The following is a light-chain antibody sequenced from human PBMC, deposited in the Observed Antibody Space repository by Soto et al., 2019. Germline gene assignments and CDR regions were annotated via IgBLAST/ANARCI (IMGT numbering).Light chain of an antibody. V-gene: IGLV1-40*01. J-gene: IGLJ1*01. Sequence: QSVLTQPPSVSGALGQRVTFSCTGITSNIGAGYDVHWYQLLPGRAPKLLIYGNTNRPSGVPDRFSGSKSATSASLAITGLQAEDEAIYYCQSYDNTLSGPIYVFGTGTKVTVL. CDR1: TSNIGAGYD. CDR3: QSYDNTLSGPIYV. CDR2: GNT.